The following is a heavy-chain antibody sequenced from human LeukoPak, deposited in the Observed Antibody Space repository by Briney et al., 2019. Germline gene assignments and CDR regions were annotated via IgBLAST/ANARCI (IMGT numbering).Heavy chain of an antibody. Sequence: SETLSLTCTVSGGSISSSSYYWGWIRQPPGKGLEWIGSIYYSGSTYYNPSLKSRVTISVDTSKNQFSLKLSSVTAADTAVYYCARDLRDYVWGSYRYDAFDIWGQGTMVTVSS. J-gene: IGHJ3*02. CDR2: IYYSGST. D-gene: IGHD3-16*02. CDR1: GGSISSSSYY. CDR3: ARDLRDYVWGSYRYDAFDI. V-gene: IGHV4-39*07.